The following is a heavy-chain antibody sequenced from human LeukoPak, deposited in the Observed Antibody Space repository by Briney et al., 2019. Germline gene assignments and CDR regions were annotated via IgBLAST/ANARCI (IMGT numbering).Heavy chain of an antibody. J-gene: IGHJ5*02. CDR2: IIPILGIA. CDR1: GGTFSSYA. D-gene: IGHD3-16*01. CDR3: ASPTSLGGS. V-gene: IGHV1-69*04. Sequence: ASVKVSCKASGGTFSSYAISWVRQAPGQGLEWMGRIIPILGIANCAQKFQGRVTITADKSTSTAYMELSSLRSEDTAVYYCASPTSLGGSWGQGTLVTVSS.